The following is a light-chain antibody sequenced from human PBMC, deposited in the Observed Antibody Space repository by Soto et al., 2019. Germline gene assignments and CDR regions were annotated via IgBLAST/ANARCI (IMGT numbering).Light chain of an antibody. CDR3: ISYTDRQSYL. J-gene: IGLJ1*01. CDR1: SSDVGSYNL. V-gene: IGLV2-14*02. Sequence: QSVLTQPASVSGSPGQSITISCTGTSSDVGSYNLVSWYQQHPGKAPKLMISEDSKRPSGVSNRFSGSKSGNTASLTISGLQAEDEADYYCISYTDRQSYLFGTGTKLTVL. CDR2: EDS.